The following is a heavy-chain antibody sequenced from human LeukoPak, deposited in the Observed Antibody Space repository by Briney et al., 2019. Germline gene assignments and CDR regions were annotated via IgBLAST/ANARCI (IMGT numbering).Heavy chain of an antibody. CDR1: GFTFSSYA. D-gene: IGHD5-18*01. Sequence: GGSLRLSCAASGFTFSSYAMHWVRQAPGQGLEWMGWINPNSGGTNYAQKFQGRVTMTRDTSISTAYMELSRLRSDDTAVYYCARDQAGYSYGYGPHDYWGQGTLVTVSS. J-gene: IGHJ4*02. CDR2: INPNSGGT. V-gene: IGHV1-2*02. CDR3: ARDQAGYSYGYGPHDY.